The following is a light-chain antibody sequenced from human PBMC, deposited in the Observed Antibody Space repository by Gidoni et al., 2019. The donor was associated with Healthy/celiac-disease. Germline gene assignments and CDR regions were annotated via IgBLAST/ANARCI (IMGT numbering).Light chain of an antibody. CDR3: QQYGSSPET. J-gene: IGKJ1*01. Sequence: DIVLTQSPGTLSLSPGERATLSCRASQSVSSSYLAWYQQKPGQAPRLLIYGASSRATGIPDRFSGSGSGTDFTLTISRLEPEGFAVYYCQQYGSSPETFGQGTKVEIK. CDR1: QSVSSSY. V-gene: IGKV3-20*01. CDR2: GAS.